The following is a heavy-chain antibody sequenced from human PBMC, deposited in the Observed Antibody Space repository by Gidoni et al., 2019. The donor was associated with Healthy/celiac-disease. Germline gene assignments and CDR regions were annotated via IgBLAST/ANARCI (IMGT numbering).Heavy chain of an antibody. D-gene: IGHD6-13*01. Sequence: EVQLVESGGGLVKPGGCLSLSCAASGLPFSSASMNWGRQAPGKRLEWFASSSNSSSYIYYADSMKGRFTITRDNAKNSLYLQMNSLRAEDTAVYYCARFIAAAGKLSDYWGQGTLVTVSS. CDR3: ARFIAAAGKLSDY. CDR1: GLPFSSAS. V-gene: IGHV3-21*01. J-gene: IGHJ4*02. CDR2: SSNSSSYI.